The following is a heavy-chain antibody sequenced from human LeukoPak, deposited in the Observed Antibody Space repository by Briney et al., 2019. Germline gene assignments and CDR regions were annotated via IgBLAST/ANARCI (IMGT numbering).Heavy chain of an antibody. Sequence: SVKVSCKASGGTFSSYAISWVRQAPGQGLEWMGGIIPIFGTANYAQKFQGRVTITADESTSTAYMELSSLRSEDTAVYYCARDLYYGSGSYDYWGQGTLVTVSS. CDR1: GGTFSSYA. D-gene: IGHD3-10*01. CDR2: IIPIFGTA. J-gene: IGHJ4*02. CDR3: ARDLYYGSGSYDY. V-gene: IGHV1-69*13.